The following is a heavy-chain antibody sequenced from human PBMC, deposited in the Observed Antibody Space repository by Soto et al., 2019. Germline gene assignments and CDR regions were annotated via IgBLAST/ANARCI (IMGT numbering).Heavy chain of an antibody. Sequence: PSETLSLTCTVSGGSISSGGYYWSWIRQHPGKGLEWIGYIYYSGSTYYNPSLKSRVTISVDTSKNQFSLKLSSVTAADTAVYYCARDSLLRRLFDIWGKGTMVTVSS. CDR2: IYYSGST. D-gene: IGHD4-17*01. J-gene: IGHJ3*02. CDR3: ARDSLLRRLFDI. V-gene: IGHV4-31*03. CDR1: GGSISSGGYY.